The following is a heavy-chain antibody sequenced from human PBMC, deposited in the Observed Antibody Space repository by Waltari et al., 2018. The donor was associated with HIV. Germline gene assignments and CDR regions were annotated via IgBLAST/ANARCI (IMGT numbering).Heavy chain of an antibody. CDR2: INPNSGGT. CDR1: GYPCTVSY. V-gene: IGHV1-2*02. D-gene: IGHD6-6*01. J-gene: IGHJ4*02. CDR3: ATALYSSSSAGSIDY. Sequence: QVQLVQSGAEVKKPGASVKVHCKASGYPCTVSYMNWGRQAPGQGLEWMGWINPNSGGTNYAQKFQGRVTMTRDTSISTAYMELSRLRSDDTAVYYCATALYSSSSAGSIDYWGQGTLVTVSS.